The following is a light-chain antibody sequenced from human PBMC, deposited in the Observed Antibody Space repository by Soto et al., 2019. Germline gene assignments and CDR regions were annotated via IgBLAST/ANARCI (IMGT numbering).Light chain of an antibody. J-gene: IGLJ3*02. CDR1: SSDVGAYNY. V-gene: IGLV2-8*01. CDR2: EVT. CDR3: SSLASSNTGV. Sequence: QSALTQPPSASGSPGQSVTISCTGTSSDVGAYNYVSWYQQHAGKAPKLVIYEVTKRPSGVPDRFSGSKSANTASLTVSGLRAEDEADYYCSSLASSNTGVFGGGTKLTVL.